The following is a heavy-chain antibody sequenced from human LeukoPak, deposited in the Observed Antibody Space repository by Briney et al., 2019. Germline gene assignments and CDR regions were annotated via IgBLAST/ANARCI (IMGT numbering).Heavy chain of an antibody. D-gene: IGHD2-2*02. V-gene: IGHV1-46*01. CDR3: ARVSHDYTLDY. CDR1: AYTFTSYY. J-gene: IGHJ4*02. Sequence: GASVKVSCKASAYTFTSYYMHWVRQAPGQGLEWMGIINPSGGRTSYAQKFQGRVTMTRDMSTTTVYMELSSLRSEDTAVYYCARVSHDYTLDYWGQGTLVTVSS. CDR2: INPSGGRT.